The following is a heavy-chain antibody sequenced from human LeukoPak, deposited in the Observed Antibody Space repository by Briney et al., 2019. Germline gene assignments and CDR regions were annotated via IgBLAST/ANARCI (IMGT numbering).Heavy chain of an antibody. Sequence: ASVKVSCKASGYTFTGYYMHWVRQAPGQGLEWMGWINPNSGGRNSAQRFQGRVTMTSDTSTSTAYMELSRLRSGDTAVYYCARGTSGSYLGHFEYWGQGTLVTVSS. CDR1: GYTFTGYY. J-gene: IGHJ4*02. CDR2: INPNSGGR. D-gene: IGHD1-26*01. CDR3: ARGTSGSYLGHFEY. V-gene: IGHV1-2*02.